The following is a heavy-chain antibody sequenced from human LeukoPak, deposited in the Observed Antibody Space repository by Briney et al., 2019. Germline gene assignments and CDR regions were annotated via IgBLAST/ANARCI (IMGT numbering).Heavy chain of an antibody. CDR2: INHSGST. J-gene: IGHJ4*02. CDR3: VRSPRNYYGSTVRNYFDY. Sequence: SETLSLTCAVYGGSFSGYYWSWIRQPPGKGLEWIGEINHSGSTNYNPTLKSRVTISVDTSKNQFSLKLSSVTAADTAVYYCVRSPRNYYGSTVRNYFDYWGQGTLVTVSS. V-gene: IGHV4-34*01. D-gene: IGHD3-10*01. CDR1: GGSFSGYY.